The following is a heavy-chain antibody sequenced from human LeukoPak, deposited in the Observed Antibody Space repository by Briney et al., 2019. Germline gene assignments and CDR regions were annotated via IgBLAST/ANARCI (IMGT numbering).Heavy chain of an antibody. CDR2: ISSSSSYI. Sequence: GGSLRLSCAASGFTFSSYSMNWVRQAPGKGLEWVSSISSSSSYIYYADSVKGRFTISRDNAKNSLYLQMNSLRAEDTAVYYCARGPCSSTSCYRVGHKDFDYWGQGTLVTVSS. D-gene: IGHD2-2*02. V-gene: IGHV3-21*01. CDR1: GFTFSSYS. CDR3: ARGPCSSTSCYRVGHKDFDY. J-gene: IGHJ4*02.